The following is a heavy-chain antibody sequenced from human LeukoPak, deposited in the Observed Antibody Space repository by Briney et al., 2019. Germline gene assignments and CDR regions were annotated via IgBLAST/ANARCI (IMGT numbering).Heavy chain of an antibody. CDR3: AKSPELDYYYYYGMDV. D-gene: IGHD1-1*01. CDR2: ISGSGSST. Sequence: GGSLRLSCAAYGFTFNGYTMNWVRQPPGEGLKWVSSISGSGSSTYYADSVKGRFTISRDNSRNTLYLQMNSLRAEDTGVYYCAKSPELDYYYYYGMDVWGQGTTVTVSS. J-gene: IGHJ6*02. CDR1: GFTFNGYT. V-gene: IGHV3-23*01.